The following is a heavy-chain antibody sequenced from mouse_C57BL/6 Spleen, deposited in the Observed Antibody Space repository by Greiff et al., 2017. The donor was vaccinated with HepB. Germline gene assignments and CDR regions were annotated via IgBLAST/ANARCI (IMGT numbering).Heavy chain of an antibody. Sequence: VQLKESGGDLVKPGGSLKLSCAASGFTFSSYGMSWVRQTPDKRLEWVATISSGGSYTYYPDSVKGRFTISRDNAKNTLYLQMSSLKSEDTAMYYCARGGLGTTVVPFAYWGQGTLVTVSA. J-gene: IGHJ3*01. CDR3: ARGGLGTTVVPFAY. CDR2: ISSGGSYT. V-gene: IGHV5-6*01. CDR1: GFTFSSYG. D-gene: IGHD1-1*01.